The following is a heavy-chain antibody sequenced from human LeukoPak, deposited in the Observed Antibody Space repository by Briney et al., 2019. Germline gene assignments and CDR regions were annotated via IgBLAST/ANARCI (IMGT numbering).Heavy chain of an antibody. J-gene: IGHJ5*02. Sequence: GSSLKVSLQTSGYTYTNYDIDWVRQATGQGLEWMGWMNPNSGNTGYAQKLQGRGTITRNTSISTAYMELSSLRSEDTAVYYCARGPSGWFDPWGQGTLVTVSS. D-gene: IGHD1-1*01. CDR3: ARGPSGWFDP. CDR1: GYTYTNYD. CDR2: MNPNSGNT. V-gene: IGHV1-8*03.